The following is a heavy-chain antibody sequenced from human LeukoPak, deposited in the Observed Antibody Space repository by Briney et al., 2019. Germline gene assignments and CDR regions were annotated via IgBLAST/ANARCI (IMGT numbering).Heavy chain of an antibody. V-gene: IGHV3-7*01. CDR2: IKQDGSEK. D-gene: IGHD6-19*01. J-gene: IGHJ4*02. CDR3: ARSVAGISEYYFDY. Sequence: QPGGSLRHSCAASGFTFSSYWMSWVRQAPGKGLEWVAKIKQDGSEKYYVDSVKGRFTISRDNAKNSLYLQMNSLRAEDTAVYYCARSVAGISEYYFDYWGQGTLVTVSS. CDR1: GFTFSSYW.